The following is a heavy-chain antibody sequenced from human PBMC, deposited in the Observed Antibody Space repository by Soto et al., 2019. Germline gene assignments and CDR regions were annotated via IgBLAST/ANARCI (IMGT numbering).Heavy chain of an antibody. J-gene: IGHJ6*02. CDR3: VKDDRDCSSSSCYWYEFHYYGMDV. CDR2: IGAGGGST. CDR1: GFTFGTYA. D-gene: IGHD2-2*01. V-gene: IGHV3-23*01. Sequence: EVQLLESGGGLVQPWGSLRLSCAASGFTFGTYAMYWVRQAPGKGLEWVSVIGAGGGSTYYADSVKVRFTISRDNSKNTVYLQMNGLTAEDTAFYYCVKDDRDCSSSSCYWYEFHYYGMDVWGQGTTVTVSS.